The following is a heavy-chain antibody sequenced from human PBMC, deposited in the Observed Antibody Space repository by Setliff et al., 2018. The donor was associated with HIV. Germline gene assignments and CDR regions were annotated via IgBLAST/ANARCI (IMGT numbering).Heavy chain of an antibody. Sequence: SETLSLTCTVSGGSISEYYWSWIRQPPGKGLEWIGYIYTSGSTNYNPSLRSRVTMSVDTSKNQFSLKVNSVTAADTAVYYCARGARLLAAYRDRWDYYYMGVWGKGTTVTVSS. CDR2: IYTSGST. V-gene: IGHV4-4*08. J-gene: IGHJ6*03. D-gene: IGHD1-26*01. CDR3: ARGARLLAAYRDRWDYYYMGV. CDR1: GGSISEYY.